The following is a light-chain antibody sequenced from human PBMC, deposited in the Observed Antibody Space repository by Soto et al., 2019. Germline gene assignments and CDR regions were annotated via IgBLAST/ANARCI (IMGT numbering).Light chain of an antibody. CDR1: SSDIGSYKY. CDR2: EVS. Sequence: QSVLTQPASVSGSPGQSITIACTGTSSDIGSYKYVSWYPHHPGKVPQLLIYEVSNRPSGVSSRFSASKSGNTASLTISGLQAEDEADYYCLSYSSGSTLWVFGGVTKLTVL. J-gene: IGLJ3*02. V-gene: IGLV2-14*01. CDR3: LSYSSGSTLWV.